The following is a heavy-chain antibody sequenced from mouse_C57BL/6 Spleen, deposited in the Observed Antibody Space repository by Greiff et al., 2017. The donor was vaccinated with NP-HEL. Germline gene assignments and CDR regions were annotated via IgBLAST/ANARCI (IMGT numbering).Heavy chain of an antibody. CDR3: ALYGSSNWYFDV. V-gene: IGHV1-82*01. D-gene: IGHD1-1*01. CDR2: IYPGDGDT. J-gene: IGHJ1*03. CDR1: GYAFSSSW. Sequence: QVQLKQSGPELVKPGASVKISCKASGYAFSSSWMNWVKQRPGKGLEWIGRIYPGDGDTNYNGKFKGKATLTADKSSSTAYMQLSSLTSEDSAVYFCALYGSSNWYFDVWGTGTTVTVSS.